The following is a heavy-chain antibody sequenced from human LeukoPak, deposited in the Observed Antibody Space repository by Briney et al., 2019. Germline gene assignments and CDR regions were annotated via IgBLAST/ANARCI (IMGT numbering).Heavy chain of an antibody. V-gene: IGHV5-51*01. CDR1: GYSFTSYW. Sequence: GESLKISCKGSGYSFTSYWIGWVRQMPGKGLGWMGIIYPGDSDTRYSPSFQGQVTISADKSISTAYLQWSSLKASDTAMYYCARGGIVVVPAASFDYWGQGTLVTVSS. CDR3: ARGGIVVVPAASFDY. J-gene: IGHJ4*02. D-gene: IGHD2-2*01. CDR2: IYPGDSDT.